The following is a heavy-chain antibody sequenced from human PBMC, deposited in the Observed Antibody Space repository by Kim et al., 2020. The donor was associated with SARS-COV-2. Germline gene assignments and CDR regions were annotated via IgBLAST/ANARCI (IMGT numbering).Heavy chain of an antibody. CDR1: GYTFTGYY. J-gene: IGHJ5*02. CDR3: ARDPGTRPRVPAARWSNWFDP. Sequence: ASVKVSCKASGYTFTGYYMHWVRQAPGQGLEWMGRINPNSGGTNYAQKFQGRVTMTRDTSISTAYMELSRLRSDDTAVYYCARDPGTRPRVPAARWSNWFDPWGQGTLVTVSS. D-gene: IGHD2-2*01. CDR2: INPNSGGT. V-gene: IGHV1-2*06.